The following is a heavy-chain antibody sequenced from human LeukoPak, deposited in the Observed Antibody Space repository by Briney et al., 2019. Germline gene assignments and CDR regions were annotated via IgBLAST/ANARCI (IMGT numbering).Heavy chain of an antibody. V-gene: IGHV3-48*01. J-gene: IGHJ4*02. D-gene: IGHD3-10*01. CDR1: GFTFSSYS. Sequence: PGGSLRLSCAASGFTFSSYSMNWVRQAPGKGLEWVSYISSSSSTIYYADSVKGRFTISRDDSKNTLYLQMNSLRAEDTAVYYCAKDKGVFHFDYWGQGTLVTVSS. CDR3: AKDKGVFHFDY. CDR2: ISSSSSTI.